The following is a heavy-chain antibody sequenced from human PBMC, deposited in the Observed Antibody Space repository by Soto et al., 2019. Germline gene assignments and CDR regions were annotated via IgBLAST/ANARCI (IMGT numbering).Heavy chain of an antibody. CDR1: GFTFSNYA. D-gene: IGHD2-21*02. J-gene: IGHJ4*02. Sequence: EVQLLEAGGGFIQPGGSLRLSCVGSGFTFSNYAMTWVRQPPGKGLEWVSFITGSGFDTYTADSVKGRFTVSRDNSKNTVYLQMNSLRPDDTAVYYCAKRLPQYFDEWGQGTLVTVSS. CDR3: AKRLPQYFDE. CDR2: ITGSGFDT. V-gene: IGHV3-23*01.